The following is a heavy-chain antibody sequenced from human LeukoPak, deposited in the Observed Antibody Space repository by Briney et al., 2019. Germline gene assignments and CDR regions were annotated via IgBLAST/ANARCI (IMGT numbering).Heavy chain of an antibody. V-gene: IGHV1-2*02. CDR3: ARVLGSGSKNDY. CDR1: GYTFTGYY. CDR2: INPNSGGT. D-gene: IGHD1-26*01. J-gene: IGHJ4*02. Sequence: GASVKVSCKASGYTFTGYYMHWVRQAPGQGLEWMGWINPNSGGTNYAQKFQGRVTMTRDTSISSAYMELSRLRSDDTAVYYCARVLGSGSKNDYWGQGTLVTVSS.